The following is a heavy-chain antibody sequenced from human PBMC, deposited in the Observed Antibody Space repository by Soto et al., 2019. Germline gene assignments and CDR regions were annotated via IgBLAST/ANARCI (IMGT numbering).Heavy chain of an antibody. CDR1: GYTFTSYG. CDR2: IRVYNGNT. J-gene: IGHJ4*02. CDR3: ASDLRGWPDY. V-gene: IGHV1-18*01. Sequence: GASVKVSCKASGYTFTSYGISWVRQAPGQGLEWMGWIRVYNGNTNYAQKLQGRVTMTTDTSTSTAYMELRSLKSDDTAVYYCASDLRGWPDYWGQGTLVTVSS. D-gene: IGHD5-12*01.